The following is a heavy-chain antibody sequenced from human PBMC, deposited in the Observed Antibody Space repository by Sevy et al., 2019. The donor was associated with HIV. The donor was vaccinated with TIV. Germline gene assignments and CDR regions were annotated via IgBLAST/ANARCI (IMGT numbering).Heavy chain of an antibody. CDR3: AKEMTARTASTLDI. J-gene: IGHJ3*02. CDR1: RFTFSSYG. Sequence: GGSLRLSCAASRFTFSSYGMHWVRQAPGKGLEWVAVISYTGSTKYYSDSVKGRFTISRDNSKNTLYLQMNSLRAEDTAVYYCAKEMTARTASTLDIWGQGTMVTVSS. CDR2: ISYTGSTK. V-gene: IGHV3-30*18. D-gene: IGHD2-21*02.